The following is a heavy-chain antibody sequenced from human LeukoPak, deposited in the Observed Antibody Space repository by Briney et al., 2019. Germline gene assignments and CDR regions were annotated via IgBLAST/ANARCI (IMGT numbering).Heavy chain of an antibody. V-gene: IGHV4-39*07. Sequence: SETLSLTCTVSGGSISSSSYYWGWIRQPPGKGLELIGSIYYSGSTYYNPSLKSRVTISVETSKNQFSLKLSSVTAADSSVYYCARALGDPWGQGTLVTVSS. D-gene: IGHD3-10*01. CDR1: GGSISSSSYY. J-gene: IGHJ5*02. CDR2: IYYSGST. CDR3: ARALGDP.